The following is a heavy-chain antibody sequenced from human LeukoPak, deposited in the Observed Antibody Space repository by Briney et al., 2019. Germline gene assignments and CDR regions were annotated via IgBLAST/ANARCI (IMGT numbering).Heavy chain of an antibody. CDR1: GGSFSGYY. J-gene: IGHJ4*02. Sequence: PSETLSLTCAVYGGSFSGYYWSWIRQPPGKGLEWIGEINHSGSTNYNPSLKSRVTISVDTSENQFSLKLSSVTAADTAVYYCARSLGGSGRYIAGGYWGQGTLVTVLS. V-gene: IGHV4-34*01. D-gene: IGHD3-10*01. CDR3: ARSLGGSGRYIAGGY. CDR2: INHSGST.